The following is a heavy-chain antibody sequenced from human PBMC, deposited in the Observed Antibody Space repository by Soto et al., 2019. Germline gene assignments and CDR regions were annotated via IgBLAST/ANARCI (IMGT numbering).Heavy chain of an antibody. CDR3: MIHYASGTNDNYFDP. CDR2: IIPALGIP. Sequence: QVQLVQSGPQVKKPVSSVKVSCKAYGGTLNTYTIRWVRQAPRQGFDGMGRIIPALGIPNYAQKFQGRVTMTADKSTNTAYMELTSLRSDDTAIYYCMIHYASGTNDNYFDPWGQGTLVTVSS. J-gene: IGHJ5*02. V-gene: IGHV1-69*02. D-gene: IGHD3-10*01. CDR1: GGTLNTYT.